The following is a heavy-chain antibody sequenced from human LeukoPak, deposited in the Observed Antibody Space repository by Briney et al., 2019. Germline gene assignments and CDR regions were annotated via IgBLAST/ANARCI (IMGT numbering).Heavy chain of an antibody. Sequence: SVKVSCKASGGTFSSYAISWVRQAPGQGLEWMGGIIPIFGTANYAQKFQGRVTITADESTSTAYMELSSLRSEDTAVYYCASYQQGLVKGTFDYWGQGTLVTVSS. CDR3: ASYQQGLVKGTFDY. D-gene: IGHD6-19*01. CDR2: IIPIFGTA. CDR1: GGTFSSYA. J-gene: IGHJ4*02. V-gene: IGHV1-69*01.